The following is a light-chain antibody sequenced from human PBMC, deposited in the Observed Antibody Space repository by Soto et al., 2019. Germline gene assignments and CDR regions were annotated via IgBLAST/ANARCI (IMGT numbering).Light chain of an antibody. CDR3: QEHNTSPWT. CDR2: DVS. V-gene: IGKV1-5*01. Sequence: DSQMTPSPSTLYASVGDRVTITCRASESVSPWLAWYQQKPGQAPKFLIYDVSSLESGVPSRFISSGSGTEFTLTISNLQPDDFATYYCQEHNTSPWTFGQGTKVEI. J-gene: IGKJ1*01. CDR1: ESVSPW.